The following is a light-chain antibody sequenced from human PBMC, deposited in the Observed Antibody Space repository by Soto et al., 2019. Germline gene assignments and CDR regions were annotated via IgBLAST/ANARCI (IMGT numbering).Light chain of an antibody. Sequence: EIVMTQSPATLSVSPGERATLSCRASQSVSSNLAWYQQKPGQAPSLLMYGASTRATGIPDRFSVSGSGTEFTLTISSLESEDFAVYYCQQHNNWPPWTFGQGTKVEIK. CDR1: QSVSSN. CDR2: GAS. V-gene: IGKV3-15*01. J-gene: IGKJ1*01. CDR3: QQHNNWPPWT.